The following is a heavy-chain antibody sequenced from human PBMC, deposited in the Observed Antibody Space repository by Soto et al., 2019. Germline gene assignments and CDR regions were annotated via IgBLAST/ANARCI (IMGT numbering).Heavy chain of an antibody. CDR3: ARAAGEGRYDYVWGSYRYMRRTPFDY. D-gene: IGHD3-16*02. V-gene: IGHV4-34*01. CDR2: INHSGST. Sequence: PSETLSLTCAVYGGSFSGYYWSWIRQPPGKGLEWIGEINHSGSTNYNPSLKSRVTISVDTSKNQFSLKLSSVTAADTAVYYCARAAGEGRYDYVWGSYRYMRRTPFDYWGQGTLVTVSS. CDR1: GGSFSGYY. J-gene: IGHJ4*02.